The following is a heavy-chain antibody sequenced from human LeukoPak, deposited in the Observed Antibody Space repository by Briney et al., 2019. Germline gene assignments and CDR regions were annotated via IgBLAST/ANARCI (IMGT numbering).Heavy chain of an antibody. D-gene: IGHD3-3*01. V-gene: IGHV1-2*02. CDR1: GYTFTGYY. CDR2: INPNSGGT. J-gene: IGHJ4*02. Sequence: ASVKVSCKASGYTFTGYYMHWVRQAPGQGLEWMGWINPNSGGTNYAQKFQGRVTITADKSTSTAYMELSSPRSEDTAVYYCARTPYYDFWSGYFYYFDYWGQGTLVTVSS. CDR3: ARTPYYDFWSGYFYYFDY.